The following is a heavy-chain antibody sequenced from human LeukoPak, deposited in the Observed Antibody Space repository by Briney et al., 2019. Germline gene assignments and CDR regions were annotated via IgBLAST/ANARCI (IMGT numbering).Heavy chain of an antibody. V-gene: IGHV4-39*07. CDR2: IYYDGYT. Sequence: PSETLSLTCTVSGDSFSSGAFYWVWIRQPPGKGPEWIGTIYYDGYTYYNPSLKSRVTMSIATSTTQFSLTLTSVTAADTAVYFCARDSSVWYADFWGQGTLVTVSS. CDR1: GDSFSSGAFY. J-gene: IGHJ4*02. CDR3: ARDSSVWYADF. D-gene: IGHD6-19*01.